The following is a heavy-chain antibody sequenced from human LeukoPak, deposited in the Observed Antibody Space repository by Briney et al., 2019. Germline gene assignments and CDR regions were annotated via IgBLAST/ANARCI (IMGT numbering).Heavy chain of an antibody. D-gene: IGHD3-16*01. J-gene: IGHJ3*02. CDR2: ISWNSGSI. Sequence: PGRSLRLSCAASGFTFDDYAMHWVRQAPGKGLEWVSGISWNSGSIGYADSVKGRFTISRDNAKNSLYLQMNSLRAEDTALYYCAKGTRGSSRGAFDIWGQGTMVTVSS. CDR1: GFTFDDYA. V-gene: IGHV3-9*01. CDR3: AKGTRGSSRGAFDI.